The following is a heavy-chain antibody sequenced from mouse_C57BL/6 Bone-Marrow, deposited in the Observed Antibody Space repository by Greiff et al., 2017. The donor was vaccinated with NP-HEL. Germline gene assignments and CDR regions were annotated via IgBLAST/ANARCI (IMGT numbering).Heavy chain of an antibody. D-gene: IGHD1-1*01. CDR1: GYTFTSYW. V-gene: IGHV1-59*01. J-gene: IGHJ2*01. CDR3: ARLGITTVVSFDY. Sequence: QVQLKQPGAELVRPGTSVKLSCKASGYTFTSYWMHWVKQRPGQGLEWIGVIDPSDSYTNYNQKFKGKATLTVDTSSSTAYMQLSSLTSEDSAVYYCARLGITTVVSFDYWGQGTTLTVSS. CDR2: IDPSDSYT.